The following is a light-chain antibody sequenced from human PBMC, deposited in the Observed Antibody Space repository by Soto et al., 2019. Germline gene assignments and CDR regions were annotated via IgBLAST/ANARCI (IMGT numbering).Light chain of an antibody. Sequence: EIVLTQSPVTLSVSPGERVTLSCRASQRLSSNLAWYQQRPGQAPRLLIYGASIRATDIPARFIGSGSGTEFTLTISSLQSEDFVVYYCHQYGSLSWTFGQGTKVDIK. J-gene: IGKJ1*01. CDR3: HQYGSLSWT. CDR2: GAS. CDR1: QRLSSN. V-gene: IGKV3-15*01.